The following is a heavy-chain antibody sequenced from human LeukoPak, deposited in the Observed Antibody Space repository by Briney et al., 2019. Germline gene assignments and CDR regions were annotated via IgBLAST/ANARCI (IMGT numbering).Heavy chain of an antibody. CDR2: IFYSGTT. D-gene: IGHD5-12*01. V-gene: IGHV4-59*01. CDR1: GFTFSNYN. J-gene: IGHJ4*02. Sequence: GSLRLSCAASGFTFSNYNLNWIRQPPGKGLEWIGNIFYSGTTDYNPSLKSRVTISVDTSKNQFSLKLSSVTAADTAVYYCARGSIVATRFDYWGQGTLVTVSS. CDR3: ARGSIVATRFDY.